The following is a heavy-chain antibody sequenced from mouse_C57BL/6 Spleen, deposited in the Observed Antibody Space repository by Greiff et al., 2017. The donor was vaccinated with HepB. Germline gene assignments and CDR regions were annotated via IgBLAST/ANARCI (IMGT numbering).Heavy chain of an antibody. D-gene: IGHD2-1*01. CDR1: GYTFTSYW. CDR2: IYPGSGST. CDR3: ARWGNYDYYFDY. V-gene: IGHV1-55*01. Sequence: QVQLQQPGAELVKPGASVKMSCKASGYTFTSYWITWVKQRPGQGLEWIGDIYPGSGSTNYNEKFKSKATLTVDTSSSTAYMQLSSLTSEDSAVYYCARWGNYDYYFDYWGQGTTLTVSS. J-gene: IGHJ2*01.